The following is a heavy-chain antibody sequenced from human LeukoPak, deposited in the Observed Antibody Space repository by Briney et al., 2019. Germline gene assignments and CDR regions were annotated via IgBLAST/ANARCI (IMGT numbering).Heavy chain of an antibody. CDR1: GFTFSSYA. J-gene: IGHJ4*02. D-gene: IGHD3-22*01. V-gene: IGHV3-64*01. Sequence: GGSLRLSCAASGFTFSSYAMHWVRQAPGKGLEYVSAISSNGSSTYYANSVKGRFTISRDNSKNTLYLQMGSLRAEDMAVYYCASGDYYDTLDYWGQGTLVTVSS. CDR3: ASGDYYDTLDY. CDR2: ISSNGSST.